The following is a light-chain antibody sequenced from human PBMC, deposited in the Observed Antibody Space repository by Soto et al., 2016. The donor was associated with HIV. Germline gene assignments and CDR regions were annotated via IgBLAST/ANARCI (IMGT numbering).Light chain of an antibody. CDR2: AAS. CDR1: QGIRND. CDR3: LQDYNYPRT. V-gene: IGKV1-6*01. Sequence: IQMTQFPSTLSASIGDRVTITCRASQGIRNDLGWYQQKPGKAPKLLIYAASSLQSGVPSRFSGSGSGTDFTLTISSLQPEDFATYYCLQDYNYPRTFGQGTKVEIK. J-gene: IGKJ1*01.